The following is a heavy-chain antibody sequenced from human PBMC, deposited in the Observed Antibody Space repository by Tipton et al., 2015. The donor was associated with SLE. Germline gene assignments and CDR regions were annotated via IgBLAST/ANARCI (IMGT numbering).Heavy chain of an antibody. V-gene: IGHV3-9*01. D-gene: IGHD2/OR15-2a*01. Sequence: SLRLSCAASGFTFDGHAMHWVRQAPGKGLEWIAGLTWNSAGMGYVDSVKGRFTISRDNADNSVFLQMNILRADDTAVYYCARIPRISRPYYMDVWGKGTAVTVSS. CDR3: ARIPRISRPYYMDV. CDR1: GFTFDGHA. J-gene: IGHJ6*03. CDR2: LTWNSAGM.